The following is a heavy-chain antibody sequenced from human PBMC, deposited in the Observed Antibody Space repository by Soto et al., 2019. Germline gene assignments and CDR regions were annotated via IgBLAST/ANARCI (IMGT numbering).Heavy chain of an antibody. J-gene: IGHJ6*03. CDR1: GYTFTSYD. D-gene: IGHD6-13*01. CDR3: ARAGYSSSWYRAGYYYYMDV. Sequence: QVQLVQSGAEVKKPGASVKVSCKASGYTFTSYDINWVRQATGQGLEWMGWMNPNSGNTGYAQKCQGRVTRTRNTSISTAYMERSSLRSEDTAVYYCARAGYSSSWYRAGYYYYMDVWGKGTTVTVSS. V-gene: IGHV1-8*01. CDR2: MNPNSGNT.